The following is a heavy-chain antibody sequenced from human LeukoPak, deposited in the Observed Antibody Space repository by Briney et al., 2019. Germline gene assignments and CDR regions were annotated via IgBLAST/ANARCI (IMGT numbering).Heavy chain of an antibody. CDR1: GGTFRNAP. V-gene: IGHV1-69*08. CDR3: ATHSAGGSLQD. D-gene: IGHD2-21*01. J-gene: IGHJ4*02. CDR2: IVPVLGTP. Sequence: ASVTVSCKASGGTFRNAPVSWVRQAPGQGLEWIGKIVPVLGTPKYAQKFQGRVTIAADKSTNTVFLEMRSLRFEDTALYYCATHSAGGSLQDWGQGTLLTVSS.